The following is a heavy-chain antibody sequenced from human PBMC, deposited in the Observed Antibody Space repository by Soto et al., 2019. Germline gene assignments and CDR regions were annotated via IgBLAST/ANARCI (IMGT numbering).Heavy chain of an antibody. CDR3: ATRVYGGMWFDP. D-gene: IGHD4-17*01. V-gene: IGHV1-24*01. Sequence: ASVKVSCKVSGYTLTELSMHWVRQAPGKGLEWMGGFDPEDGETIYAQKFQGRVTMTEDTSTDTAYMELSSLRSEDTAVYYCATRVYGGMWFDPWGQGTLVTVSS. CDR2: FDPEDGET. J-gene: IGHJ5*02. CDR1: GYTLTELS.